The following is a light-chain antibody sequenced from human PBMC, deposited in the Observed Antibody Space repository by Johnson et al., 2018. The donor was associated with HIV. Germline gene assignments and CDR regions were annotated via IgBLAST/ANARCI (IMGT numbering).Light chain of an antibody. CDR1: SSNIGNNY. Sequence: QSVLTQPPSVSAAPGQKVTISCSGSSSNIGNNYVSWYQQLPGTAPKLLIYDNNKRPSGIRDRFSGSKSGTSATLGIPGPQTGDAADYYCGTWESSLSASYVVGTGTKVTVL. J-gene: IGLJ1*01. CDR3: GTWESSLSASYV. CDR2: DNN. V-gene: IGLV1-51*02.